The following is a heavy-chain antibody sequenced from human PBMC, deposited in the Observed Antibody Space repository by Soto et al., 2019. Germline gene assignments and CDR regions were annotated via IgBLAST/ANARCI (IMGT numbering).Heavy chain of an antibody. CDR3: AKAGCGGDCYAPLGY. J-gene: IGHJ4*02. V-gene: IGHV3-23*01. D-gene: IGHD2-21*02. CDR1: GFTFSSYA. Sequence: EVQLLESGGGLVQPGGSLRLSCAASGFTFSSYAMSWVRQAPGKGLEWVSAISGGGGSTYYADSVKGRFTISRDNSKNTLYLQMNSLRAEDTAVYYCAKAGCGGDCYAPLGYWGQGTLVTVSS. CDR2: ISGGGGST.